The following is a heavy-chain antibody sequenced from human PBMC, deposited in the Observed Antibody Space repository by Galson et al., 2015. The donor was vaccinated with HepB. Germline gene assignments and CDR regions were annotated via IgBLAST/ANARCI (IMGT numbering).Heavy chain of an antibody. J-gene: IGHJ6*03. D-gene: IGHD1-20*01. CDR3: ARTSITGTTYYYYMDV. CDR1: GFTFSSYG. CDR2: IWYDGSNK. V-gene: IGHV3-33*01. Sequence: SLRLSCAASGFTFSSYGMHWVRQAPGKGLEWMAVIWYDGSNKYYADSVKGRFTISRDNSKNTLYLQMNSLRAEDTAVYYCARTSITGTTYYYYMDVWGKGTTVTVSS.